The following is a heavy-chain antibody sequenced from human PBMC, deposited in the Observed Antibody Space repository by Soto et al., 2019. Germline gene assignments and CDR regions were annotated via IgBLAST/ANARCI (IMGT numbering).Heavy chain of an antibody. Sequence: PGGSLRLSCAASGFTFSSYAMSWVRQAPGKELEWVNAISGSGGSAYYADSVKGRFTISRDNSKNTLYLQMNSLRAEDTAVYYCAKDVGGHTGDTYYDFWSGYYDYWGQGTLVTLSS. V-gene: IGHV3-23*01. CDR3: AKDVGGHTGDTYYDFWSGYYDY. CDR2: ISGSGGSA. CDR1: GFTFSSYA. J-gene: IGHJ4*02. D-gene: IGHD3-3*01.